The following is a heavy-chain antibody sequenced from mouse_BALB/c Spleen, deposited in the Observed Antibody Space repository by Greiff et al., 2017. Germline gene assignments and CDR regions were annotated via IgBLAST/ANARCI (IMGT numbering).Heavy chain of an antibody. CDR1: GFTFSSFG. CDR3: ARDYYGSSYEDAMDY. CDR2: ISSGSSTI. V-gene: IGHV5-17*02. Sequence: EVMLVESGGGLVQPGGSRKLSCAASGFTFSSFGMHWVRQAPEKGLEWVAYISSGSSTIYYADTVKGRFTISRDNPKNTLFLQMTSLRSEDTAMYYCARDYYGSSYEDAMDYWGQGTSVTVSS. J-gene: IGHJ4*01. D-gene: IGHD1-1*01.